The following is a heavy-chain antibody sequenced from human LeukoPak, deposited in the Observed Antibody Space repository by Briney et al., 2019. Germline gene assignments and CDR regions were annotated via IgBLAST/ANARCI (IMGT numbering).Heavy chain of an antibody. CDR1: GGSISSSNW. CDR2: IYYSGCT. D-gene: IGHD3-10*01. V-gene: IGHV4-4*02. CDR3: ARDRGSAWFGVDY. J-gene: IGHJ4*02. Sequence: PSGTLSLTCAVSGGSISSSNWWSWVRQPPGKGLEWIGYIYYSGCTNYNPSLKSRVTISVDTSKNQFSLKLSSVTAADTAVYYCARDRGSAWFGVDYWGQGTLVTVSS.